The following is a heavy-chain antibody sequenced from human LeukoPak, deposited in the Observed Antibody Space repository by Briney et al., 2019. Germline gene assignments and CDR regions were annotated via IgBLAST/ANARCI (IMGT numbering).Heavy chain of an antibody. Sequence: PGGSLRLPCAASGFTFSSHWMHWVRQAPGKGLLWISLINSDGSSTTYADSVKGRFTISRDNAKNTLYLQMDSLRAEDTAVYYCTRGSVVAPISASDIWGQGTMVTVSS. V-gene: IGHV3-74*01. J-gene: IGHJ3*02. CDR1: GFTFSSHW. CDR3: TRGSVVAPISASDI. CDR2: INSDGSST. D-gene: IGHD2-21*02.